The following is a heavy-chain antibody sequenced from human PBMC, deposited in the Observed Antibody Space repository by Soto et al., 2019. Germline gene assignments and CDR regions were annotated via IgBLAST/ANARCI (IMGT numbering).Heavy chain of an antibody. V-gene: IGHV2-5*02. CDR1: GFSLSTTGVC. Sequence: QITLKESGPTLVKPTQTLTLTCTFSGFSLSTTGVCVGWIRQPPGKALEWLALIYWDDDKRYSPSLKSRLTITKDTSKNQVVLTMTNMDPVDTATYFCAHSHDYDSAGKYFDYWGQGTLVTVSS. CDR3: AHSHDYDSAGKYFDY. D-gene: IGHD3-22*01. CDR2: IYWDDDK. J-gene: IGHJ4*02.